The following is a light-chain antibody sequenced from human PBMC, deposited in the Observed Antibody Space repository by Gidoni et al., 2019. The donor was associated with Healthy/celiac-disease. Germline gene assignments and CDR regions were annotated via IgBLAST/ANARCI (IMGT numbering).Light chain of an antibody. Sequence: QSALTQPASVSGSPGPSITISCTGTSSDVGGYTDVSWYQQHPGKAPKLMIYDVSNRPSGVSNRFSGSKSGNTASLTISGLQAEDEADYYCSSYTSSSVVVFGGGTKLTVL. CDR1: SSDVGGYTD. J-gene: IGLJ2*01. V-gene: IGLV2-14*03. CDR2: DVS. CDR3: SSYTSSSVVV.